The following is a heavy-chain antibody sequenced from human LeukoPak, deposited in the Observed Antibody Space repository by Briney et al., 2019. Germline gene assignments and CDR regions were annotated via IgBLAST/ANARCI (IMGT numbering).Heavy chain of an antibody. V-gene: IGHV4-4*07. Sequence: SETLSLTCTVSGGSISSYYWSWIRQPPGKGLEWIGRIYTSGSTNYNPSLKSRVTMSVDTSKNQFSLKLSSVTAADTAVYYCARGEYSSTTGFDPWGQGTLVTVSS. CDR2: IYTSGST. J-gene: IGHJ5*02. D-gene: IGHD6-13*01. CDR1: GGSISSYY. CDR3: ARGEYSSTTGFDP.